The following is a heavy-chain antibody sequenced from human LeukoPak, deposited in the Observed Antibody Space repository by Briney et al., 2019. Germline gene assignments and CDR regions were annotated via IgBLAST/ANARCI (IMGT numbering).Heavy chain of an antibody. D-gene: IGHD3-22*01. J-gene: IGHJ4*02. V-gene: IGHV3-23*01. CDR3: AKRGYYYDRSGYYYFDY. CDR1: GFTFSSYE. Sequence: GGSLRLSCAASGFTFSSYEMNGVRQAPGKGLEWVSTISGSGGSTYYADSVKGRFTISRDNSKNTLYLQMNSLRAEDTAVYYCAKRGYYYDRSGYYYFDYWGQGTLVTVSS. CDR2: ISGSGGST.